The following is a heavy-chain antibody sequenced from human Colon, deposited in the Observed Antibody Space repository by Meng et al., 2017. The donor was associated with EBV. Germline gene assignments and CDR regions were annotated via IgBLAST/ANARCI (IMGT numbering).Heavy chain of an antibody. D-gene: IGHD2-15*01. CDR2: MNQSGST. CDR1: GGPSSNFY. V-gene: IGHV4-34*01. Sequence: QVQLQPWGAGLLKPSETLSLTCAVYGGPSSNFYWSWIRQPPGKGLEWIGEMNQSGSTNYNPSLKSRVTISVDASKNQFSLKLSSVTAADTAVYYCARAWGYCSSGSCRTGWGQGTLVTVSS. J-gene: IGHJ4*02. CDR3: ARAWGYCSSGSCRTG.